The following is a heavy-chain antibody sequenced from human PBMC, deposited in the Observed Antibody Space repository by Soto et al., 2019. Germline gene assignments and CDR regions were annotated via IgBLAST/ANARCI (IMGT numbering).Heavy chain of an antibody. Sequence: SLRLSCAASGFPFSSYEMNWVRQAPGKGLEWVSYISSSGSTIYYADSVKGRFTISRDNAKNSLYLQMNSLRAEDTAVYYCARVGRVDYDFWSAYYYYYGMDVWGQGTTVTVSS. J-gene: IGHJ6*02. CDR2: ISSSGSTI. V-gene: IGHV3-48*03. D-gene: IGHD3-3*01. CDR3: ARVGRVDYDFWSAYYYYYGMDV. CDR1: GFPFSSYE.